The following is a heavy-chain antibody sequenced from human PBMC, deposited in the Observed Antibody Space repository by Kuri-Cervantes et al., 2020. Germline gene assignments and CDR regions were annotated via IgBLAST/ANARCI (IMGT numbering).Heavy chain of an antibody. CDR1: GFTFSSFG. Sequence: GGSLRLSCAASGFTFSSFGMHWVHQAPGKGLEWVTFAPSDGSNKHYADSVKGRFTISRDNAENSLYLQMNSLRVEDTAVYYCGSRYWGQGALVTVSS. V-gene: IGHV3-33*05. CDR3: GSRY. CDR2: APSDGSNK. J-gene: IGHJ4*02.